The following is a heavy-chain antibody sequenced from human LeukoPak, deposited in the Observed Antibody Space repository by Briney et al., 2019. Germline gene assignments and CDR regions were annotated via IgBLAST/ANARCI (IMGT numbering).Heavy chain of an antibody. V-gene: IGHV3-73*01. CDR3: TRTSDILTGYTPREAYYYYHMDV. D-gene: IGHD3-9*01. CDR1: GFTFSGSA. CDR2: IRSKANSYAT. J-gene: IGHJ6*03. Sequence: GGSLKLSCAASGFTFSGSAMHWVRQASGKGLEWVGRIRSKANSYATVYAASVKGRFTISRDDSKNTAYLQMNSLKTEDTAVYYCTRTSDILTGYTPREAYYYYHMDVWGKGTTVTISS.